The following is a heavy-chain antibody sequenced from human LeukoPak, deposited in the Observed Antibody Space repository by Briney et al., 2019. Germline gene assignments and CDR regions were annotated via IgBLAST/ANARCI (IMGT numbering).Heavy chain of an antibody. CDR3: ARQDVLCSGGSCYRSFDY. Sequence: SETLSLTCTVSGGSLSSSTFYWGWIRQPPGKGLEWIGSLYYSGSTYYNPSLKSRVTISVDTSKNQFSLKLSSVTAADTAVYYCARQDVLCSGGSCYRSFDYWGQGTLVTVSS. D-gene: IGHD2-15*01. J-gene: IGHJ4*02. V-gene: IGHV4-39*01. CDR2: LYYSGST. CDR1: GGSLSSSTFY.